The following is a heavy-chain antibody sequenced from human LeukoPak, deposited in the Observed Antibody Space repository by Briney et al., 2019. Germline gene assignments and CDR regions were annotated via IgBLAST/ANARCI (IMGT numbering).Heavy chain of an antibody. V-gene: IGHV3-33*01. CDR1: GFTFSSYG. Sequence: GGSLRLSCAASGFTFSSYGMHWVRQAPGKGLEWVAVIWYDGSNKYYADSVKGRFTISRDNSKNTLYLQMNSLRAEDTAVYYCARDQGGGYYSGIEGPVDYWGQGTLVTVSS. J-gene: IGHJ4*02. CDR3: ARDQGGGYYSGIEGPVDY. CDR2: IWYDGSNK. D-gene: IGHD1-26*01.